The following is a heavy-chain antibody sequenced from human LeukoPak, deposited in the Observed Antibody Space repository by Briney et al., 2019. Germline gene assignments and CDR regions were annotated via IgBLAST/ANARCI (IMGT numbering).Heavy chain of an antibody. J-gene: IGHJ6*02. CDR2: ISGSGGST. CDR1: GFTFSSYA. CDR3: ARANGDYYYYYGMDV. D-gene: IGHD4-17*01. Sequence: GSLRLSCAASGFTFSSYAMSWVRQAPGKGLEWVSAISGSGGSTYYADSVKGRFTISRDNAKNSLYLQMNSLRAEDTAVYYCARANGDYYYYYGMDVWGQGTTVTVSS. V-gene: IGHV3-23*01.